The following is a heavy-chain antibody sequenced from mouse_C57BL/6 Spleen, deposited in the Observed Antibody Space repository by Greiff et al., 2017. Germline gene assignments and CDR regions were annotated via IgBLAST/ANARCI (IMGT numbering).Heavy chain of an antibody. D-gene: IGHD1-1*01. CDR2: INPNNGGT. CDR1: GYTFTDYY. J-gene: IGHJ3*01. CDR3: AKASYGSSYGFAY. Sequence: VQLQQSGPELVKPGASVKISCKASGYTFTDYYMNWVKQSHGKSLEWIGDINPNNGGTSYNQKFKGKATLTVDKSSSTAYMELRSLTSEDSAVYDGAKASYGSSYGFAYWGQGTLVTVSA. V-gene: IGHV1-26*01.